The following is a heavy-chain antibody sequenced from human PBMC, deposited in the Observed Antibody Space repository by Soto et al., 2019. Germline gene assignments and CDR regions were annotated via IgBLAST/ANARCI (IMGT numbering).Heavy chain of an antibody. CDR2: IYYSGST. D-gene: IGHD2-15*01. CDR3: ASGGSCYSRYCYFDY. V-gene: IGHV4-59*01. J-gene: IGHJ4*02. CDR1: GGSISSYY. Sequence: SETLSLTCTVSGGSISSYYWSWIRQPPGKGLEWIGYIYYSGSTNYNPSLKSRVTISIDTSKNQFSLKLSSVTAADTAVYYCASGGSCYSRYCYFDYWGQGTLVTVSS.